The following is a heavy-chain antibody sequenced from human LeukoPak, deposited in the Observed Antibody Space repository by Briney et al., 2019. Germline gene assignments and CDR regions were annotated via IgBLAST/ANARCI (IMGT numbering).Heavy chain of an antibody. J-gene: IGHJ5*02. V-gene: IGHV3-7*01. CDR1: GFPFGSYW. CDR2: IKTDGSET. CDR3: ARSLPGTGS. D-gene: IGHD3-9*01. Sequence: PGGSLRLSCAASGFPFGSYWMSWVRQAPGKGLQWVANIKTDGSETYYLDSVKGRFTISRDNAKNSQYLQMNSLRVEDTAVYYCARSLPGTGSWGQGTLVTVSS.